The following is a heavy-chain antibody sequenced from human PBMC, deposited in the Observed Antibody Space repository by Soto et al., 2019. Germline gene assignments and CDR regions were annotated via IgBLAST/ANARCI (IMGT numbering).Heavy chain of an antibody. CDR1: GYTFTSYY. D-gene: IGHD6-13*01. J-gene: IGHJ6*02. V-gene: IGHV1-46*01. Sequence: QVQLVQSGAEVKKPGASVKVSCKASGYTFTSYYIHWVRQAPGQGLEWMGAINPGGGSQSYAQQFHGRVTMTREASTSTVYMERSSLRSEDPAVYYCARDRGRAAAGEYYYDGMDVWGQGTTVTVSS. CDR3: ARDRGRAAAGEYYYDGMDV. CDR2: INPGGGSQ.